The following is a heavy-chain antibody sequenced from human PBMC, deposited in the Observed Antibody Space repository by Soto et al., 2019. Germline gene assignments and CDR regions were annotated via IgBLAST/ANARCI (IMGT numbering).Heavy chain of an antibody. CDR1: GFSFGAYY. Sequence: QVQLVESGGGLVKPGGSLRVSCAASGFSFGAYYMPWIRQAPGKGLEWVSYISGSGDNIHYADSVKGRFTISRDNAKNSLYLQMDSLRVEDTAVYYCARGACITCYYDDWFDTWGQGTLVTVSS. CDR3: ARGACITCYYDDWFDT. J-gene: IGHJ5*02. CDR2: ISGSGDNI. V-gene: IGHV3-11*01. D-gene: IGHD2-15*01.